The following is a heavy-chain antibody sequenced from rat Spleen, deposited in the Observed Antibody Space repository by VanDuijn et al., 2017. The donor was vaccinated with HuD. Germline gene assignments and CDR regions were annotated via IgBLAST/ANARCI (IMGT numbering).Heavy chain of an antibody. CDR2: ISSSGGRT. V-gene: IGHV5S13*01. D-gene: IGHD1-11*01. J-gene: IGHJ2*01. CDR3: TSYGGYAHY. Sequence: EMQLVESGGGLVQPGRSLRLSCAASGFSFSDYDMAWVRQAPTKGLEWVASISSSGGRTYFPDSVKGRFTISRDNAKNTLYLQMNSLRSEDTATYYCTSYGGYAHYWGQGVMVTVSS. CDR1: GFSFSDYD.